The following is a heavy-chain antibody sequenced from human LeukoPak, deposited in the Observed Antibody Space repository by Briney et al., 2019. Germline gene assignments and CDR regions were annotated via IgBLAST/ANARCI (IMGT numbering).Heavy chain of an antibody. Sequence: GGSLRLSCAASGFTFSSYWMSWVRQAPGKGLEWVANIKQDGSEKYYVDSVKGRFTISRDNAKNSLYLQMNSLRAEDTAVYYCARDSYCSGGSCYSGPLVDYWGQGTLVTVSS. V-gene: IGHV3-7*01. D-gene: IGHD2-15*01. J-gene: IGHJ4*02. CDR3: ARDSYCSGGSCYSGPLVDY. CDR1: GFTFSSYW. CDR2: IKQDGSEK.